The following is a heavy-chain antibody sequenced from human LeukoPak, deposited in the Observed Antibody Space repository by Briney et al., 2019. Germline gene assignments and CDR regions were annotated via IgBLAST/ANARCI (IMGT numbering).Heavy chain of an antibody. J-gene: IGHJ4*02. CDR2: ISAYNGNT. V-gene: IGHV1-18*01. CDR3: ARGLPPRRNYDSSGYYSYYFDY. D-gene: IGHD3-22*01. CDR1: GYTFTSYA. Sequence: ASVKVSCKASGYTFTSYAMNWVRQAPGQGLEWMGWISAYNGNTKYAQKLQGRVTMTTDTSTSTAYMELRSLRSDDTAVYYCARGLPPRRNYDSSGYYSYYFDYWGQGTLVTVSS.